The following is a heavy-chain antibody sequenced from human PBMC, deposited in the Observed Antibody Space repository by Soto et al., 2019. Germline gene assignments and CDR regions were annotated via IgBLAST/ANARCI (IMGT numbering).Heavy chain of an antibody. CDR2: INQDGSEK. D-gene: IGHD1-26*01. CDR3: SGGVGDAF. CDR1: ESTVSRDW. J-gene: IGHJ4*02. Sequence: EVHLVESGGGLVQTGGSLRLSCAIFESTVSRDWMNWVRQAPGKGLEWVAHINQDGSEKYYVDSVKGRFTISRDNAKKSVYLQMNGLRPADTAMYYCSGGVGDAFWGQGTLVTVSS. V-gene: IGHV3-7*04.